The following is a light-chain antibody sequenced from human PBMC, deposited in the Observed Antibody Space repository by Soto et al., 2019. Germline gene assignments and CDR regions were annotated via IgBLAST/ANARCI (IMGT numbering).Light chain of an antibody. J-gene: IGKJ3*01. CDR1: QNIGTK. Sequence: EIVMTQSPATLSVSPGERATLSCRASQNIGTKLAWYQQKPGQAPRLLIYGASTRATGIPPRFSGGGSGTEFTLTISILQSDDFAIYYCQLYNDWPLTFGPGTRVDIK. CDR3: QLYNDWPLT. V-gene: IGKV3-15*01. CDR2: GAS.